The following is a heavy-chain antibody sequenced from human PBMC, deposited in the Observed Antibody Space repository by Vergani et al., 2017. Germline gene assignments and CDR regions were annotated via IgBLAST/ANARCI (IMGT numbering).Heavy chain of an antibody. D-gene: IGHD4-23*01. CDR2: IRYDGSNK. J-gene: IGHJ4*02. Sequence: QVQLVESGGGVVQPGGSMRLSCAASGFTFSSYGMHWVRQAPGKGLEWVAFIRYDGSNKYYADSVKGRFTISRDNSKNTLYLQMNSLRDEDTAVYYCAKXRYGGNSMDYFDYWGQGTLVTVSS. CDR3: AKXRYGGNSMDYFDY. V-gene: IGHV3-30*02. CDR1: GFTFSSYG.